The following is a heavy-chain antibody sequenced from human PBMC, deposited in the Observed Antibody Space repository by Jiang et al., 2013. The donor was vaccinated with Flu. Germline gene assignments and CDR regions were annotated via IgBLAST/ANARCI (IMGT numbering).Heavy chain of an antibody. CDR2: ISSSSSYI. D-gene: IGHD3-16*01. CDR1: GFTFSSYS. CDR3: ARNFVFPGYYGMDV. Sequence: VQLVESGGGLVKPGGSLRLSCAASGFTFSSYSMNWVRQAPGKGLEWVSSISSSSSYIYYADSVKGRFTISRDNAKNSLYLQMNSLRAEDTAVYYCARNFVFPGYYGMDVWGQGTTVTVSS. V-gene: IGHV3-21*01. J-gene: IGHJ6*02.